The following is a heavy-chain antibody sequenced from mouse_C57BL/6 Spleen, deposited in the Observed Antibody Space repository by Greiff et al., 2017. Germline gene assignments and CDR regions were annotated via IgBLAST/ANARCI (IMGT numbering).Heavy chain of an antibody. CDR2: INPGSGGT. CDR1: GYAFTNYL. Sequence: QVQLQQSGAELVRPGTSVKVSCKASGYAFTNYLIEWVKQRPGQGLEWIGVINPGSGGTNYNEKFKGKATLTAAKSSSTAYMQLSSLTSEDSAVYFCASAPYYYGSSTFAYWGQGTLVTVSA. D-gene: IGHD1-1*01. V-gene: IGHV1-54*01. J-gene: IGHJ3*01. CDR3: ASAPYYYGSSTFAY.